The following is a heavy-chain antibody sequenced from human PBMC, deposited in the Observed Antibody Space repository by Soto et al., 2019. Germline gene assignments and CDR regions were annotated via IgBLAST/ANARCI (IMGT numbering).Heavy chain of an antibody. D-gene: IGHD5-12*01. CDR1: GFTFSSYG. CDR2: ISYDGSNK. J-gene: IGHJ6*02. V-gene: IGHV3-30*18. CDR3: AKETDGYNYGYYYYGMDV. Sequence: QSGGSLRLSCAASGFTFSSYGMHWVRQAPGKGLEWVAVISYDGSNKYYADSVKGRFTISRDNSKNTLYLQMNSLRAEDTAVYYCAKETDGYNYGYYYYGMDVWGQGTTVTVSS.